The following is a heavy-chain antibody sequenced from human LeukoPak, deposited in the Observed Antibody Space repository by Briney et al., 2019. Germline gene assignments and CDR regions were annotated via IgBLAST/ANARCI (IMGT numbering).Heavy chain of an antibody. J-gene: IGHJ4*02. Sequence: PGGSLRLSCAASGFTFSRYALHWVRQAPGKGLEWVAVISFGGHETYYADSVRGRFTISRDYSKDTLYLQMSNLGADDTAVYYCARAGRGPGYYFDYWGQGALVTVSS. D-gene: IGHD3-10*01. CDR2: ISFGGHET. CDR1: GFTFSRYA. CDR3: ARAGRGPGYYFDY. V-gene: IGHV3-30*04.